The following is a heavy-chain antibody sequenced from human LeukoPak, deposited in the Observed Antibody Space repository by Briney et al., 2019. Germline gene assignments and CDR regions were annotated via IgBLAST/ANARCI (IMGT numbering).Heavy chain of an antibody. J-gene: IGHJ3*02. Sequence: GGSLRLSCAASGFTFSSYWMSWVRQAPGKGLEWVANIKQDGSEKYYVDSVKGRFTISRDNAKNSLYLQMNSLRAEDTAVYYCARVGQWELLAHDAFDIWGQGTMVTVSS. CDR2: IKQDGSEK. CDR1: GFTFSSYW. D-gene: IGHD1-26*01. V-gene: IGHV3-7*01. CDR3: ARVGQWELLAHDAFDI.